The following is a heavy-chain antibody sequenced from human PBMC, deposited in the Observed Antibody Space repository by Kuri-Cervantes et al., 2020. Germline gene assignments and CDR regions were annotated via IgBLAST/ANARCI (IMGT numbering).Heavy chain of an antibody. CDR2: ISYDGSNK. CDR3: ARDRGRLAFDI. J-gene: IGHJ3*02. D-gene: IGHD3-10*01. Sequence: GESLKISCAASGFTFSSYAMHWVRQAPGKGLEWVAVISYDGSNKYYADSVKGRFTISRDNSKNTLYLQMNSLRAEDMAVYYCARDRGRLAFDIWGQGTMVTVSS. V-gene: IGHV3-30-3*01. CDR1: GFTFSSYA.